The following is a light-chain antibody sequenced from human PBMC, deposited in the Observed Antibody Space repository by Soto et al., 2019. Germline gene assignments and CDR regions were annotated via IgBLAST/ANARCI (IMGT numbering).Light chain of an antibody. CDR1: QSISTI. CDR3: QQYIKWPRT. CDR2: GAS. Sequence: EVVMTHSPATLSVSPWEIATLSCRASQSISTILAWYQQRPGQAPRLLMYGASTRAAGIPARFSGSGSGTEFTLTISSLQSEDFAVYYCQQYIKWPRTIGQGTRLEIK. V-gene: IGKV3-15*01. J-gene: IGKJ5*01.